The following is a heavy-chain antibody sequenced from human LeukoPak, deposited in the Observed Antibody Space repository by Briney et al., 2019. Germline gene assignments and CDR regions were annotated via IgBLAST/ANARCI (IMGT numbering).Heavy chain of an antibody. V-gene: IGHV3-49*04. CDR2: IRSKAYGGTT. D-gene: IGHD2-21*02. CDR1: GFTFGDYA. Sequence: GGSLRLSCTASGFTFGDYAMSWVRQAPGKGLEWVGFIRSKAYGGTTEYAASVKGRFTISRDDCKSIAYLQMNSLKTEDTAVYYCTRLIGEVVTAIAYYYYYGMDVWGQGTTVTVSS. CDR3: TRLIGEVVTAIAYYYYYGMDV. J-gene: IGHJ6*02.